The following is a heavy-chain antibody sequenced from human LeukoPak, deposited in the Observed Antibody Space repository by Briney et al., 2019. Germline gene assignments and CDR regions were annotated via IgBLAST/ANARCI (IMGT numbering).Heavy chain of an antibody. CDR2: ISGSGGST. CDR3: AKDGRYCSGGSPCWVYYYGMDV. D-gene: IGHD2-15*01. Sequence: PGGSLRLSCAASGFTFSSYAMSWVRQAPGKGLEWVSAISGSGGSTYYADSVNGRFTISRDNSKNTLYLQMNSLRAEDTAVYYCAKDGRYCSGGSPCWVYYYGMDVWGQGTTVTVSS. V-gene: IGHV3-23*01. J-gene: IGHJ6*02. CDR1: GFTFSSYA.